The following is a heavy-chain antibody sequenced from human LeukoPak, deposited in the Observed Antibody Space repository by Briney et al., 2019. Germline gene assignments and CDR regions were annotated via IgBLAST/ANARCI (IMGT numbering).Heavy chain of an antibody. CDR1: GGSISSYY. Sequence: SETLSLTCTVSGGSISSYYWSWIRQPPGKGLEWIGYIYYTGSTNYNPSLKSRVTISIDTSKNQFSLNLSSLTPADTAVYYCARATYGDLPYDYCGQGTLVTVSS. D-gene: IGHD4-17*01. CDR3: ARATYGDLPYDY. V-gene: IGHV4-59*01. CDR2: IYYTGST. J-gene: IGHJ4*02.